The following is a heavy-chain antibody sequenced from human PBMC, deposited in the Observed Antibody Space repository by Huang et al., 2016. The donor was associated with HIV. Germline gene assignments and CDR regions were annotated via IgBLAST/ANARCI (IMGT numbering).Heavy chain of an antibody. D-gene: IGHD3-9*01. V-gene: IGHV3-9*01. CDR1: GFTFDDYA. J-gene: IGHJ4*02. Sequence: EVQLVESGGGLVQPGRSLRLSCAASGFTFDDYAIHWVRQAPGKGLEWVSGSSWNSGSIGYADSVKGRFTISRDNAKNSLYLQMNSLRAEDTALYYCAKDTYYDILTAYYSYFDYWGQGTLVTVSS. CDR3: AKDTYYDILTAYYSYFDY. CDR2: SSWNSGSI.